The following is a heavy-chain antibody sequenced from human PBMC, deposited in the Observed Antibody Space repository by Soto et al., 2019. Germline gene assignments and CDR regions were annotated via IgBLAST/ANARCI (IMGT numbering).Heavy chain of an antibody. CDR3: AKDMLIATITYLDY. J-gene: IGHJ4*02. V-gene: IGHV3-30*18. Sequence: QVQLVESGGGVVQPGRSLRLSCAASGFTFSSYGMHWVRQAPGKGLVWVAVISYDGSNKYYADSVKGRFTISRDNSKNTLYLQMNSLRAEDTAVYYCAKDMLIATITYLDYWGQGTLVTVSS. CDR2: ISYDGSNK. CDR1: GFTFSSYG. D-gene: IGHD5-12*01.